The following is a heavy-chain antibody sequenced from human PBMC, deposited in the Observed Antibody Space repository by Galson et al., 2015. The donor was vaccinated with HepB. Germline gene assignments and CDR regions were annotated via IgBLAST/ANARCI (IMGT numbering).Heavy chain of an antibody. Sequence: SLRLSCAPSGFTFSDYYMSWIRQAPGKGLEWVSYIDPSGTTMYYADSVRGRFTNSRDNARNSLFLQMNSLRAEDTAVYYCAKDILAAGLFFDYWGRGTLVTVSS. J-gene: IGHJ4*02. CDR1: GFTFSDYY. V-gene: IGHV3-11*01. D-gene: IGHD6-13*01. CDR2: IDPSGTTM. CDR3: AKDILAAGLFFDY.